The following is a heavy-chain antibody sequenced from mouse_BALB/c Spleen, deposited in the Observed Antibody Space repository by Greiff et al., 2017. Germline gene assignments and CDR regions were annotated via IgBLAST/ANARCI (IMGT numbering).Heavy chain of an antibody. Sequence: EVQLQESGPSLVKPSQTLSLTCSVTGDSITSGYWNWIRKFPGNKLEYMGYISYSGSTYYNPSLKSRISITRDTSKNQYYLQLNSVTTEDTATYYCANYSGSSHYAMDYWGQGTSVTVSS. D-gene: IGHD1-1*01. CDR1: GDSITSGY. CDR3: ANYSGSSHYAMDY. CDR2: ISYSGST. V-gene: IGHV3-8*02. J-gene: IGHJ4*01.